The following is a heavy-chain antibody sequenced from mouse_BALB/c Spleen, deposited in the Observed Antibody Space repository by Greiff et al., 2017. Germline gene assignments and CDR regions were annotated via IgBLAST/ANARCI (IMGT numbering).Heavy chain of an antibody. J-gene: IGHJ2*01. Sequence: EVKLVESGGGLVQPGGSRKLSCAASGFTFSSFGMHWVRQAPEKGLEWVAYISSGSSTIYYADTVKGRFTISRDNPKNTLFLQMTSLTSEDTAMYYCASQYGSYFDYWGQGTTLTVSS. V-gene: IGHV5-17*02. CDR1: GFTFSSFG. CDR2: ISSGSSTI. D-gene: IGHD2-10*02. CDR3: ASQYGSYFDY.